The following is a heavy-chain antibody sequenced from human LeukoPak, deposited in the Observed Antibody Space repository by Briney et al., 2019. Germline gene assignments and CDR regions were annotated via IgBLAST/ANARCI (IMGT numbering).Heavy chain of an antibody. D-gene: IGHD5-18*01. V-gene: IGHV5-51*01. CDR3: ARRVDTAMEIGNWFDP. CDR1: GYSFTSYW. CDR2: IYPGDSDT. J-gene: IGHJ5*02. Sequence: GESLKISCKGSGYSFTSYWIGWVRQMPGKGLEWMGIIYPGDSDTRYSPSFQGQVTISADKSISTAYLQWSSLKASDTAMYYCARRVDTAMEIGNWFDPWGQGTLVTVSS.